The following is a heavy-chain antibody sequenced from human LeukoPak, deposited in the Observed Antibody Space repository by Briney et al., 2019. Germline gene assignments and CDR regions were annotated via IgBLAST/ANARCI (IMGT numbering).Heavy chain of an antibody. CDR2: IIPIFGTA. CDR3: ARDNRPDYYYGMDV. V-gene: IGHV1-69*13. D-gene: IGHD1-14*01. Sequence: ASVKVSCKASGGTFSSYAISWVRQAPGQGLEWMGGIIPIFGTANYAQKFQGRVTITADESTSTAYMELSSLRSEDTAVYYCARDNRPDYYYGMDVWGQGTTVTVSS. J-gene: IGHJ6*02. CDR1: GGTFSSYA.